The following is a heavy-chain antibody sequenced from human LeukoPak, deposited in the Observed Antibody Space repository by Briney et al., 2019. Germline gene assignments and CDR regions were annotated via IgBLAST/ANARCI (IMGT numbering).Heavy chain of an antibody. CDR2: IYYSGST. Sequence: SETLSLTCTVSGGSSSSYYWSWIRQPPGKGLEWIGYIYYSGSTNYNPSLKSRVTISVDTSKNQFSLKLSSVTAADTAVYYCARTIATGLKYFKDWGQGSLVTVAS. CDR1: GGSSSSYY. V-gene: IGHV4-59*01. D-gene: IGHD2-21*01. CDR3: ARTIATGLKYFKD. J-gene: IGHJ4*02.